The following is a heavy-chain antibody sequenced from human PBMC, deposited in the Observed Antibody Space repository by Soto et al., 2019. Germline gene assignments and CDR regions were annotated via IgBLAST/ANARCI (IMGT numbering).Heavy chain of an antibody. CDR3: ARGPRGYVYYHGMDV. V-gene: IGHV4-4*07. Sequence: QVQVQESGPGLEKLSETLALTCTVSGGSISSYYCSWIRQAAGKGLEWIGRIDTSGTTNYNPSLRSRVTMSVDASKNQFSLNLSSVTAADTAVYFCARGPRGYVYYHGMDVWGQGTTVTISS. CDR2: IDTSGTT. CDR1: GGSISSYY. D-gene: IGHD3-16*01. J-gene: IGHJ6*02.